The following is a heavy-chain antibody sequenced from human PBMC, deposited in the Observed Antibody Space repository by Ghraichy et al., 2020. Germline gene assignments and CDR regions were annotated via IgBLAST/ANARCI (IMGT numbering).Heavy chain of an antibody. D-gene: IGHD3-10*01. V-gene: IGHV3-21*01. CDR3: VRGVLSSGGPSGDR. CDR2: ITSGSSRI. CDR1: GFTFNTYT. J-gene: IGHJ5*02. Sequence: GGSLRLSCAASGFTFNTYTMSWVRQIEGKRLEWVASITSGSSRIFYAESLKGRFTISRDNTKSSVYLQMNSLRVEDTAVYYCVRGVLSSGGPSGDRGGQESQFIVSS.